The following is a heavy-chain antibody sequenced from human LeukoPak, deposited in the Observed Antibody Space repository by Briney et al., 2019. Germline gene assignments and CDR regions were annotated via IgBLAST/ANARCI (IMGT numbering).Heavy chain of an antibody. D-gene: IGHD3-16*01. J-gene: IGHJ4*02. CDR2: ISGSGGST. Sequence: GGSLRLSCAASGFTFSSYAMSWVRQAPGKGLEWVSAISGSGGSTYYADSVKGRFTISRDNSKNTLYLQMNSLRAEDTAVCYCAKGGGFTIGYYFDYWGQGTLVTVSS. CDR1: GFTFSSYA. CDR3: AKGGGFTIGYYFDY. V-gene: IGHV3-23*01.